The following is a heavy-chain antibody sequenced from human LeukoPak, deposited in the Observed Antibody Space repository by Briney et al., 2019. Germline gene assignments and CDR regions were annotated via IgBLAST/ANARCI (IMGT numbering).Heavy chain of an antibody. CDR3: ARQNSGAGEYDY. CDR2: INPNSGGT. CDR1: GYTFTGYY. V-gene: IGHV1-2*02. J-gene: IGHJ4*02. D-gene: IGHD3-10*01. Sequence: EASVKVSCTASGYTFTGYYMHWVRQAPGQGLEWMAWINPNSGGTNYAQKFQGRVTMTRDTSISTAYMELSRLRSDDTAVYYCARQNSGAGEYDYWGQGTLVTVSS.